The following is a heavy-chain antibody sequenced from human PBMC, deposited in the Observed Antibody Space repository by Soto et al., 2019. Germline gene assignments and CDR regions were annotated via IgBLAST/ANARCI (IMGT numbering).Heavy chain of an antibody. CDR2: IYTSGST. CDR3: ARESYDFWSGRPNNWFDP. CDR1: CGSISSYY. V-gene: IGHV4-4*07. D-gene: IGHD3-3*01. Sequence: PSDTLSLTCTVSCGSISSYYWSWTRQPSGKGLEWIGRIYTSGSTNYNPSLKSRVTMSVDTSKNQFSLKLSSVTAADTAVYYCARESYDFWSGRPNNWFDPWGQGTLVTVSS. J-gene: IGHJ5*02.